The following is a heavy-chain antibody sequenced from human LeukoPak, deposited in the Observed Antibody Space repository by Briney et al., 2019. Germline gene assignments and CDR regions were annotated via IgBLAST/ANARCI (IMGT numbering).Heavy chain of an antibody. Sequence: GGSLRLSCAASGFTFSSYWMHWVRHAPGKGLVWVSRISTDGSSTSYADSVKGRFTISRDNAKNTLCLQMNSLRAEDTAVYYCARVPYYYDSSGYLAYWGQGTLVTVSS. CDR2: ISTDGSST. D-gene: IGHD3-22*01. CDR1: GFTFSSYW. CDR3: ARVPYYYDSSGYLAY. J-gene: IGHJ4*02. V-gene: IGHV3-74*01.